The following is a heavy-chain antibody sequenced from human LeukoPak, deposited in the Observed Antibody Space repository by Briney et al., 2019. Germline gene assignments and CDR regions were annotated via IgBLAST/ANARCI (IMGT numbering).Heavy chain of an antibody. CDR3: APTPEAYTSNWNV. Sequence: APVKVSCKASGYSFIDDYMHWVRQAPGQGLEWMGWINPLTGFTNYAQKFQGRVTMTRDTSISTAYMEVARLRFDDTAVYYCAPTPEAYTSNWNVWGQGTLVTVSS. CDR2: INPLTGFT. V-gene: IGHV1-2*02. CDR1: GYSFIDDY. D-gene: IGHD1-20*01. J-gene: IGHJ4*02.